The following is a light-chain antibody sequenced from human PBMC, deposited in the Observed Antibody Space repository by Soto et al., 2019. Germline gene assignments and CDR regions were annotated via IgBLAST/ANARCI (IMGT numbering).Light chain of an antibody. V-gene: IGLV1-44*01. Sequence: QSVLTQPPSVSGTPGQRVTISCSGSNSNIGSSTVNWYQQLPGTAPKLLIYITNQRPSGVPDRFSGSKSGTSASLAISGLQSDDEADYYCQSYDMSLNNHVFGTGTKVTVL. CDR2: ITN. J-gene: IGLJ1*01. CDR3: QSYDMSLNNHV. CDR1: NSNIGSST.